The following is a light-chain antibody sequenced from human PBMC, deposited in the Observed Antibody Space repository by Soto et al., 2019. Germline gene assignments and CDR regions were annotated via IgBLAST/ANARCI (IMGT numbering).Light chain of an antibody. CDR3: AAWDDSLSGRNYF. Sequence: QSVLTQPPSASGTPGQRVTISCSGSSSNIGSNYVYWYQQLPGTAPKLLIYRNNQRPSGVPDRFSGSKSGTSASLAISGLRSEDEADYYCAAWDDSLSGRNYFFGTGTKLTVL. V-gene: IGLV1-47*01. J-gene: IGLJ1*01. CDR2: RNN. CDR1: SSNIGSNY.